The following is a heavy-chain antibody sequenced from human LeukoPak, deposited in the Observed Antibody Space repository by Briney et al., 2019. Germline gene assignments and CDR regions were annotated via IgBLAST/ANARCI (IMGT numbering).Heavy chain of an antibody. D-gene: IGHD6-13*01. V-gene: IGHV1-2*02. J-gene: IGHJ4*02. Sequence: ASVKVSCMASGYTFTGYYMHWVRQAPGQGLEWMGWINPNNDDTNYAQKFQGRVTMTRDTSINTAYMELSSLRSDDTAMYYCARGDSSSWYYFDYWGQGTLVTVSS. CDR1: GYTFTGYY. CDR2: INPNNDDT. CDR3: ARGDSSSWYYFDY.